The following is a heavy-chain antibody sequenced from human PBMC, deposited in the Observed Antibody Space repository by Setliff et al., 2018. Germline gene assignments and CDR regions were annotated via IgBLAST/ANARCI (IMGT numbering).Heavy chain of an antibody. CDR3: ATSGGAVAGLMFDY. Sequence: GGSLRLSCAASGFTFNNQAMSWVRQAPGKGLEWVSAISGSGGSTYYADSVRGRFTISRDNSKSTLYLQMNSLRAEDTAVYYCATSGGAVAGLMFDYWGQGTLVTVSS. J-gene: IGHJ4*02. CDR2: ISGSGGST. D-gene: IGHD6-19*01. CDR1: GFTFNNQA. V-gene: IGHV3-23*01.